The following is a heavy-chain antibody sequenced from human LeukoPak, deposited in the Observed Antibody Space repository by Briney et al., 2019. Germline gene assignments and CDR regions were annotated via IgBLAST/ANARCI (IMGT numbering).Heavy chain of an antibody. J-gene: IGHJ4*02. D-gene: IGHD3-3*01. CDR1: GFTFSSYA. CDR3: AKDRVTIFGVVIAFFDY. CDR2: ISGSGGST. V-gene: IGHV3-23*01. Sequence: GGSLRLSCAASGFTFSSYAMSWVRQAPGKGLEWVSAISGSGGSTYYADSVKGRFTISRDNSKNTLYLQMNSLRAEDTAVYYCAKDRVTIFGVVIAFFDYWGQGTLVTVSS.